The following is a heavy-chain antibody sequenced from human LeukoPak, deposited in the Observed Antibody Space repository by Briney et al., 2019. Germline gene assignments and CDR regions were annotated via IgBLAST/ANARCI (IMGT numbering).Heavy chain of an antibody. D-gene: IGHD6-6*01. CDR3: AKDLLSTIAAPDAFDI. CDR2: ISGSGGST. J-gene: IGHJ3*02. CDR1: GFTFSSYA. V-gene: IGHV3-23*01. Sequence: GGSLRLSCAASGFTFSSYAVSWVRQAPGKGLEWVSAISGSGGSTYYADSVKGRFTISRDNSKNMVYVQMNSLRAEDTAVYYCAKDLLSTIAAPDAFDIWGQGTTVTVSS.